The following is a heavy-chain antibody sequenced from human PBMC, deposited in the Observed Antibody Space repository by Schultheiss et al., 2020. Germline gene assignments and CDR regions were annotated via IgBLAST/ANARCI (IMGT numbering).Heavy chain of an antibody. D-gene: IGHD4-17*01. CDR3: AKCYGDYYYYYYGMDV. CDR1: GFTFSRYW. V-gene: IGHV3-NL1*01. CDR2: ISGSAGST. Sequence: GGSLRLSCAASGFTFSRYWMHWVRQAPGKGLEWVSGISGSAGSTYYADSVKGRFTISRDNSKNTLYLQMNSLRAEDTAVYYCAKCYGDYYYYYYGMDVWGQGTTVTVSS. J-gene: IGHJ6*02.